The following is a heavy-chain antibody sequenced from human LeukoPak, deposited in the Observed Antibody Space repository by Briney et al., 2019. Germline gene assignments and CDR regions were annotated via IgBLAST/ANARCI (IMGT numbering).Heavy chain of an antibody. J-gene: IGHJ6*03. CDR2: MNPNSCNT. D-gene: IGHD3-3*01. CDR3: ARGRTPTPYDFWSGYYPHYYYYYMDV. CDR1: GYTFTSYD. Sequence: ASVKVSCKASGYTFTSYDINWVRQATGQGREWMGWMNPNSCNTGYAQRLQGRVTMTRKTSISTAYMQLSSLRSEDTAVYYSARGRTPTPYDFWSGYYPHYYYYYMDVWGKGTTVTVSS. V-gene: IGHV1-8*01.